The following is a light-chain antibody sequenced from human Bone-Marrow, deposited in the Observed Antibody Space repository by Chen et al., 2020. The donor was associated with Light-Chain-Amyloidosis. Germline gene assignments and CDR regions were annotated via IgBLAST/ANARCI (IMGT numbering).Light chain of an antibody. CDR2: LGS. J-gene: IGKJ3*01. Sequence: DTVMTQSPLSLPVTPGEPASISCRSSQSLLYSNGYNYLDWYLQKPGQSPQLLIYLGSNRASGVSDRFSGSGSGTDFTLKISRVEAEDVGVYYCTQALHIPFTFGPGTKVDIK. CDR3: TQALHIPFT. V-gene: IGKV2-28*01. CDR1: QSLLYSNGYNY.